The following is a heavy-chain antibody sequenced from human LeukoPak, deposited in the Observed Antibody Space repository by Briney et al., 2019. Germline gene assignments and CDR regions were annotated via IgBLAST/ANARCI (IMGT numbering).Heavy chain of an antibody. CDR3: ARGPQLVGYYYIDV. CDR2: IYYSGTT. J-gene: IGHJ6*03. CDR1: GGSISGYY. Sequence: SETLSLTCTVSGGSISGYYWSWIRQPPGKGLEWIGYIYYSGTTSYNPSLNSRVTMSVDTSKNQFSLQLNSVTPEDTAVYYCARGPQLVGYYYIDVWGTGTTVTVSS. D-gene: IGHD6-13*01. V-gene: IGHV4-59*12.